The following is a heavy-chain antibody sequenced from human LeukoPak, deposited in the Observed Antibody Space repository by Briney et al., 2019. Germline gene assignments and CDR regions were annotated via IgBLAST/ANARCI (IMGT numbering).Heavy chain of an antibody. CDR2: FDPEDGET. J-gene: IGHJ6*02. CDR3: ATKPQLGLWFGETNYYGMDV. V-gene: IGHV1-24*01. CDR1: GYKFTDLS. D-gene: IGHD3-10*01. Sequence: ASVKVSCKVSGYKFTDLSIHWVRQAPGKGLEWMGGFDPEDGETIYAQKFQGRVTMTEDTSTDTAYMELSSLRSEDTAVYYCATKPQLGLWFGETNYYGMDVWGQGTTVTVSS.